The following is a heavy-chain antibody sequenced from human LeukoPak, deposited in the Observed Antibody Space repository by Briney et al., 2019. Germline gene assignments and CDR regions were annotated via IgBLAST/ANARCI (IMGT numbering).Heavy chain of an antibody. D-gene: IGHD3-22*01. J-gene: IGHJ6*03. CDR1: GFTFSSYA. CDR3: AKPYYYDSSGYYYYYYMDV. Sequence: VGSLRLSCAASGFTFSSYAMSWVRQAPGKGLEWVSGISGSGGSTYYADSVKGRFTISRDNSKNTLYLQMNSLRAEDTAVYYCAKPYYYDSSGYYYYYYMDVWGKGTTVTVSS. CDR2: ISGSGGST. V-gene: IGHV3-23*01.